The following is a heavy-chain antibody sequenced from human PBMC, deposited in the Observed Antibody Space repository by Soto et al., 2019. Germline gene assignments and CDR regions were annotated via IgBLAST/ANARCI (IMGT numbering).Heavy chain of an antibody. CDR3: ARVIEDSGSYDSLWFDP. Sequence: ASVKVSCKASGYTFTSYAMHWVRQAPGQRLEWMGWINAGNGNTKNSQKFQGRVTITRDTSASTAYMELSSLRSEDTAVYYCARVIEDSGSYDSLWFDPWGQGTLVTVSS. CDR2: INAGNGNT. D-gene: IGHD1-26*01. CDR1: GYTFTSYA. J-gene: IGHJ5*02. V-gene: IGHV1-3*01.